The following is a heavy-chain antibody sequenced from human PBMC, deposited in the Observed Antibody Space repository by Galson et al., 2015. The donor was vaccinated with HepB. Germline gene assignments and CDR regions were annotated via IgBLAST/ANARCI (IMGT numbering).Heavy chain of an antibody. CDR3: ARQAYAPFFED. Sequence: SLRLSCAVSGSLFDEYAMSWFRQAPGKGLEWIGFIRTKPYGGTTEYAASVKGKFTISRDDSTSIAYLQMKSLRAEDTAVYFCARQAYAPFFEDWGQGTLVTVSS. D-gene: IGHD4-17*01. CDR2: IRTKPYGGTT. J-gene: IGHJ4*02. CDR1: GSLFDEYA. V-gene: IGHV3-49*03.